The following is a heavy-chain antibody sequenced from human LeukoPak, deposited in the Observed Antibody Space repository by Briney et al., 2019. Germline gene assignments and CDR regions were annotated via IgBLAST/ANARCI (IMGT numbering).Heavy chain of an antibody. Sequence: GGSLRLSCAASGFTFSNAWISWVRQAPGKGLEWVGRVKSKTDGGTTDYAAPVKGRFTISRDDSKNTLYLQMNSLKTEDTAVYYCTTGICSSTSCYDAFDIWGQGTMVTVSS. J-gene: IGHJ3*02. CDR3: TTGICSSTSCYDAFDI. CDR2: VKSKTDGGTT. D-gene: IGHD2-2*01. CDR1: GFTFSNAW. V-gene: IGHV3-15*01.